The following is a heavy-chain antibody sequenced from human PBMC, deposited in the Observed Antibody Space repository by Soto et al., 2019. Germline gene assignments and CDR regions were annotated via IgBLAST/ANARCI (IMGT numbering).Heavy chain of an antibody. D-gene: IGHD6-13*01. CDR3: ATNIAAAGTATPRGFWGNY. J-gene: IGHJ4*02. CDR1: GYTLTELS. CDR2: FDPEDGET. Sequence: QVQLVQSGAEVKKPGASVKVSCKVSGYTLTELSMHWVRQAPGKGLEWMGGFDPEDGETIYAQKFQGRVTMTEDTSTDTAYMELSSLRSEDTAVYYCATNIAAAGTATPRGFWGNYWGQGTLVTVSS. V-gene: IGHV1-24*01.